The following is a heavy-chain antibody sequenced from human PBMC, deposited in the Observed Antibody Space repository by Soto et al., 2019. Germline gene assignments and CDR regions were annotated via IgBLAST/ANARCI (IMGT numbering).Heavy chain of an antibody. D-gene: IGHD2-21*01. CDR1: GGSISSGDYY. Sequence: QVQLQESGPGLVKPSQTLSLTCTVSGGSISSGDYYWSWIRQPPGKGLEWIGYIYYSGSTYYNPSLKSRVTISVDTSKNQSCRKLSSVTAADTAVYYCAREGGDGAFDIWGQGTMVTVSS. J-gene: IGHJ3*02. V-gene: IGHV4-30-4*01. CDR2: IYYSGST. CDR3: AREGGDGAFDI.